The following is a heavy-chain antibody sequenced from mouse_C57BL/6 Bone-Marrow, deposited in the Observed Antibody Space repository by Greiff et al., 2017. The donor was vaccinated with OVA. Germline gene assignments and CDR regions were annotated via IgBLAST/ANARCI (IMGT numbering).Heavy chain of an antibody. V-gene: IGHV5-17*01. CDR3: ARPDYYGSSYLWYFDV. Sequence: EVQLQESGGGLVKPGGSLKLSCAASGFTFSDYGMHWVRQAPEKGLEWVAYISSGSSTIYYADTVKGRFTISRDNAKNTLFLQMTSLRSEDTAMYYCARPDYYGSSYLWYFDVWGTGTTVTVSS. J-gene: IGHJ1*03. D-gene: IGHD1-1*01. CDR1: GFTFSDYG. CDR2: ISSGSSTI.